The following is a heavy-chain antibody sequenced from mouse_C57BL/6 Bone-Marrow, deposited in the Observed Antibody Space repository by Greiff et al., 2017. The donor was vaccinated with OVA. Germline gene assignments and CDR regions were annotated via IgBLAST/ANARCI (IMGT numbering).Heavy chain of an antibody. Sequence: EVQLVESGGGLVQPGGSLKLSCAASGFTFSDYYMYWVPQTPEKRLEWVAYISNGGGSTYYPDTVKGRFTISRDNAKNTLYLQMSRLKSEDTAMYYCARRYYGSSTYAMDYWGQGTSVTVSS. J-gene: IGHJ4*01. V-gene: IGHV5-12*01. D-gene: IGHD1-1*01. CDR1: GFTFSDYY. CDR3: ARRYYGSSTYAMDY. CDR2: ISNGGGST.